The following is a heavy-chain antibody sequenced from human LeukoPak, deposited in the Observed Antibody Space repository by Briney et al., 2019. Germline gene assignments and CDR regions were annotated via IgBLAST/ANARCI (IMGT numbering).Heavy chain of an antibody. CDR2: MNPNSGNT. J-gene: IGHJ6*02. CDR3: ARGGEYSSSWYTIYYYYGMDV. D-gene: IGHD6-13*01. CDR1: GYTFTSYD. V-gene: IGHV1-8*01. Sequence: ASVKVSCKASGYTFTSYDINWVRQATGQGLEWMGWMNPNSGNTGYAQKFQGRVTMTRNTSISTAYMELGSLRSEDTAVYYCARGGEYSSSWYTIYYYYGMDVWGQGTTVTVSS.